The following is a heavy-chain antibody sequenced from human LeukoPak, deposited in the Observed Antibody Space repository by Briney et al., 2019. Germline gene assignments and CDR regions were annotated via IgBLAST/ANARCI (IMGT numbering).Heavy chain of an antibody. D-gene: IGHD3-22*01. CDR2: ISSSSSYI. Sequence: NTGGSLRLSCAASGFTFSSYSMNWVRQAPGKGLEWVSSISSSSSYIYYADSVKGRFTISRDNAKNSLYLQMNSLREEDTALYYCGKASSGYYSAILDWGQGTLVTVSS. J-gene: IGHJ4*02. CDR3: GKASSGYYSAILD. CDR1: GFTFSSYS. V-gene: IGHV3-21*04.